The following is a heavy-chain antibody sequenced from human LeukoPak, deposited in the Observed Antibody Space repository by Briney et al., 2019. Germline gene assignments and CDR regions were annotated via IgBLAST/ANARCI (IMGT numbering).Heavy chain of an antibody. Sequence: PSETLSLTCAVYGGSFSGYYWSWIRQPPGKGLEWIGEINHSGSTNYNPSLKSRVTISVDTSKNQFSLKLSSVTAADTAVYYCAREYCSGGSCYGYWGQGTLVTASS. V-gene: IGHV4-34*01. J-gene: IGHJ4*02. CDR3: AREYCSGGSCYGY. CDR2: INHSGST. CDR1: GGSFSGYY. D-gene: IGHD2-15*01.